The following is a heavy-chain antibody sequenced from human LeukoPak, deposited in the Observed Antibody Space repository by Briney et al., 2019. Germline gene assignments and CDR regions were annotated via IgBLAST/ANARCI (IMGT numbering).Heavy chain of an antibody. CDR2: ISAYNGNT. Sequence: ASVTVSCTASGYTFTSYGISWVRQAPGQGLGWMGWISAYNGNTDYAQKLQGRVTMTTDTSTSTAYMELRSLRSDDTAVYYCARVVSPSRRYYFDYWGQGTLVTVSS. CDR3: ARVVSPSRRYYFDY. J-gene: IGHJ4*02. D-gene: IGHD3-10*01. V-gene: IGHV1-18*01. CDR1: GYTFTSYG.